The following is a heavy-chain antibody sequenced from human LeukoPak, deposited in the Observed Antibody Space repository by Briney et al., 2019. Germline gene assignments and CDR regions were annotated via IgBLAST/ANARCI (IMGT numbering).Heavy chain of an antibody. CDR1: GITFSNSA. D-gene: IGHD3-10*01. CDR3: ARVWFGYFFQ. Sequence: GGSLRLSCVPSGITFSNSALSWVRQAPGKGLEWVSSITKSGDQTHYADSVKGRFTISKDNSNNTVYLQMNSVGVEDTAVYYCARVWFGYFFQWGQGALVTVSS. CDR2: ITKSGDQT. V-gene: IGHV3-23*01. J-gene: IGHJ4*02.